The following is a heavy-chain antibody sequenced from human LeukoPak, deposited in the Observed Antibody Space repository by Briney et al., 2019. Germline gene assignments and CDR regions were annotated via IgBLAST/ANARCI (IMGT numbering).Heavy chain of an antibody. CDR3: ARRTREIRESSYHYYYYMDV. V-gene: IGHV4-34*01. CDR2: IYHSGGA. D-gene: IGHD3-16*02. CDR1: GGSFSISY. Sequence: SETLSLTCGVSGGSFSISYWSWIRQPPGKGLEWIGQIYHSGGANYNPSLRSRVTISIDTSKNQFSLKVSSVIAADTAVYFCARRTREIRESSYHYYYYMDVWGKGTTVTVSS. J-gene: IGHJ6*03.